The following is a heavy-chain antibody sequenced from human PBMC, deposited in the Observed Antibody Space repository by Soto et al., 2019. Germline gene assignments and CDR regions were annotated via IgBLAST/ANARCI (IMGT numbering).Heavy chain of an antibody. CDR2: IYPDDSDT. CDR3: ARRVDYYYGMDV. V-gene: IGHV5-51*01. CDR1: GYSFTTYW. J-gene: IGHJ6*02. Sequence: GESLKISCNVSGYSFTTYWIGWVRQMPGKGLEWMGSIYPDDSDTRYSPSFRGQVTISADKSISTAYLQMNSLRAEDTAVYYCARRVDYYYGMDVWGQGTTVTVSS.